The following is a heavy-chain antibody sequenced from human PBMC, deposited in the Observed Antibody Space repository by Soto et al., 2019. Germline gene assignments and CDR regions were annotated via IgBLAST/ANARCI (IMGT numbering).Heavy chain of an antibody. CDR1: GFNCSSHW. V-gene: IGHV3-74*01. CDR3: ARSDFWSGYYNYYYYYYMDV. J-gene: IGHJ6*03. Sequence: GRLKRLSCAAAGFNCSSHWMHWVSKNTGKGLVWVSRINSDGSSTSYADSVKGRFTISRDNAKNTLYLQMNSLRAEDTAVYYCARSDFWSGYYNYYYYYYMDVWGKGTTVTVSS. CDR2: INSDGSST. D-gene: IGHD3-3*01.